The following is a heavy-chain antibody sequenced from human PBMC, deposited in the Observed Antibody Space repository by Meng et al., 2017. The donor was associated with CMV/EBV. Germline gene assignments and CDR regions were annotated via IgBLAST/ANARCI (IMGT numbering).Heavy chain of an antibody. V-gene: IGHV1-46*01. CDR3: ARDWTIFGVVIPGDDAFDI. D-gene: IGHD3-3*01. CDR2: INPSGGST. CDR1: GYTFTSYY. Sequence: SVKVSCKASGYTFTSYYMHWVRQAPGQGLEWMGIINPSGGSTSYAQKFQGRVTMTRDTSTSTVYMELSSLRSEDTAVYYCARDWTIFGVVIPGDDAFDIWGQGTMVTVSS. J-gene: IGHJ3*02.